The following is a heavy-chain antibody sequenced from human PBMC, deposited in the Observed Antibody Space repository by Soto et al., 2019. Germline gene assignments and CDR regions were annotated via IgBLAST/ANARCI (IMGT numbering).Heavy chain of an antibody. J-gene: IGHJ4*02. CDR2: IYYSGNT. V-gene: IGHV4-59*01. CDR1: GGSISSYY. CDR3: ATFHNYFDY. Sequence: SETLSLTCTVSGGSISSYYWRWIRQPPGKGLEWIGYIYYSGNTKYNPSLKSRVTISVDTSKNQFSLKLSSVTAADTAVYYCATFHNYFDYWRQGALVTVSS.